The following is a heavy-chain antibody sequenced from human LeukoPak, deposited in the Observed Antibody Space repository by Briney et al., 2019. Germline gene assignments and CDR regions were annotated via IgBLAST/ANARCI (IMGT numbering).Heavy chain of an antibody. CDR3: ARKASLVRGENYLDY. J-gene: IGHJ4*02. CDR1: GFTFSSYA. D-gene: IGHD3-10*01. Sequence: GGSLRLSCAASGFTFSSYAINCVRQAPDKGLEWVGVISSDANNKYYAESVKGRFTISRDNSKNTLYLQMNSLRTEDTAVYHCARKASLVRGENYLDYWGQGTLVTVSS. V-gene: IGHV3-30*03. CDR2: ISSDANNK.